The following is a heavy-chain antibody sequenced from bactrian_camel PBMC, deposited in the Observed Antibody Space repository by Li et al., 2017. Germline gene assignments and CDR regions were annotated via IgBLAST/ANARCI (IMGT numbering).Heavy chain of an antibody. Sequence: QVQLVESGGGSVQAGGSLRLSCIASTYTYGIYCMGWFRQAPGKEREGVAGLGYRGTTAFYADSVKGRFTISQDNAKNTVYLQMNSLTPGDTAMYYCTARYEFGLGACRGVGGLGFWGQGTQVTVS. CDR1: TYTYGIYC. D-gene: IGHD1*01. J-gene: IGHJ6*01. CDR3: TARYEFGLGACRGVGGLGF. V-gene: IGHV3S60*01. CDR2: LGYRGTTA.